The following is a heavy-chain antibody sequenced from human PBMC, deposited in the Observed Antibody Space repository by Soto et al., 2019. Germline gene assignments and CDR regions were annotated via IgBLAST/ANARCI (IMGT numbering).Heavy chain of an antibody. V-gene: IGHV3-30*18. Sequence: QVQLVESGGGVVQPGRSLRLSCAASGFTFTRYGMHWVRQAPGKGLEWVAVIVYDGSDKYYGESVKGLFTISRDNSKNTLYLQMNSLRADDTAVYYCAKDSHRVLYSTSSDRYAFYSGMDVWGQGTTVTVSS. CDR1: GFTFTRYG. D-gene: IGHD6-6*01. CDR3: AKDSHRVLYSTSSDRYAFYSGMDV. CDR2: IVYDGSDK. J-gene: IGHJ6*02.